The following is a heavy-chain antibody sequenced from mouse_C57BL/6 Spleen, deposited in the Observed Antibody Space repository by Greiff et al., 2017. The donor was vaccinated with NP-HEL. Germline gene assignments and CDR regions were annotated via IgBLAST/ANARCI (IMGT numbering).Heavy chain of an antibody. V-gene: IGHV5-4*01. CDR1: GFTFSSYA. D-gene: IGHD2-5*01. Sequence: EVQGVESGGGLVKPGGSLKLSCAASGFTFSSYAMSWVRQTPEKRLEWVATISDGGSYTYYPDNVKGRFTISRDNAKNNLYLQMSHLKSEDTAMYYCARETLYYSNPFAYWGQGTLVTVSA. CDR2: ISDGGSYT. J-gene: IGHJ3*01. CDR3: ARETLYYSNPFAY.